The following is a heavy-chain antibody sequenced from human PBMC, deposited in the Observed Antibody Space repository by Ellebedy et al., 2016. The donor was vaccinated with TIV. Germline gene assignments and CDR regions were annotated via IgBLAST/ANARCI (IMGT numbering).Heavy chain of an antibody. Sequence: GSLRLXCAVYGGSFSGYYWSWIRQPPGKGLEWIGEINHSGSTNYNPSLKSRVTISVDTSKNQFSLKLSSVTAADTAVYYCARGIQLWFYYYYGMDVWGQGTTVTVSS. V-gene: IGHV4-34*01. CDR2: INHSGST. CDR1: GGSFSGYY. J-gene: IGHJ6*02. CDR3: ARGIQLWFYYYYGMDV. D-gene: IGHD5-18*01.